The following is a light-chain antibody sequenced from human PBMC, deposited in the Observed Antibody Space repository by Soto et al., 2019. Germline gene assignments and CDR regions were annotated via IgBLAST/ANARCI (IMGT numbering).Light chain of an antibody. J-gene: IGKJ5*01. V-gene: IGKV1-33*01. Sequence: DIQMTQSPSSLSASVGDRVTITCQASQDISNYLNWYQQKPGKAPKLLIYDASNLETGVPSRFSGSGSGTDFTFTISSLQAEDIGTYYCQQYDNLAIIFGQGTRLEI. CDR2: DAS. CDR3: QQYDNLAII. CDR1: QDISNY.